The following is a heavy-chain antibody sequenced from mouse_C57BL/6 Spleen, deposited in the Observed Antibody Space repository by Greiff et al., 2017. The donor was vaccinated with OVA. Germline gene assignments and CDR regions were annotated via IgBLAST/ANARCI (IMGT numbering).Heavy chain of an antibody. CDR1: GFTFSSYA. V-gene: IGHV5-9-1*02. CDR2: ISSGGDYI. J-gene: IGHJ4*01. Sequence: EVKVVESGEGLVKPGGSLKLSCAASGFTFSSYAMSWVRQTPEKRLEWVAYISSGGDYIYYADTVKGRFTISRDNARNTLYLQMSSLKSEDTAMDYCTRGGNSYAMDYWGQGTSVTVSS. CDR3: TRGGNSYAMDY.